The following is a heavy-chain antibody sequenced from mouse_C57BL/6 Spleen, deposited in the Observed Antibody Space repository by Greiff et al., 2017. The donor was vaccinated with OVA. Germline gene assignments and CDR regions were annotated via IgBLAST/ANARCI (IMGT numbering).Heavy chain of an antibody. J-gene: IGHJ4*01. CDR2: ISTYYGDA. CDR1: GYTFTDYA. Sequence: VHLVESGPELVRPGVSVKISCKGSGYTFTDYAMHWVKQSHAKSLEWIGVISTYYGDASYNQKFKDKATMTVDKSSSTAYMELARLTSEDSAVYYCARSRLTGRKYAMDYWGQGTSVTVSS. V-gene: IGHV1-67*01. CDR3: ARSRLTGRKYAMDY. D-gene: IGHD4-1*01.